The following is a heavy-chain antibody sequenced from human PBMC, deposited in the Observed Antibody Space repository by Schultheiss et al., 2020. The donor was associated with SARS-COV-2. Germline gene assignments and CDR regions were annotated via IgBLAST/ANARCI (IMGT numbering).Heavy chain of an antibody. Sequence: GGSLRLSCAASGFTFSSYWMSWVRQAPGKGLEWVANIKQDGSEKYYVDSVKGRFTMSRDNSKNTLYLQMNSLRAEDTAVYYCARDYGVHGFDYWGQGTLVTVSS. CDR1: GFTFSSYW. CDR2: IKQDGSEK. D-gene: IGHD1-1*01. V-gene: IGHV3-7*03. CDR3: ARDYGVHGFDY. J-gene: IGHJ4*02.